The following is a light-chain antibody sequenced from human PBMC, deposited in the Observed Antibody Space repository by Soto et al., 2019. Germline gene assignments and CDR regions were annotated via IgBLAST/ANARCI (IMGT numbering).Light chain of an antibody. CDR2: GAS. CDR1: QSVSSSY. V-gene: IGKV3-20*01. Sequence: EIVLTQSPGTLSLSPGERATLSCRASQSVSSSYLAWYQQKPGQAPRLLIYGASSRATGIPDRFSGSGSGTDFTLTISGLEPEDFAVYYCQQYGSSREEPPRLYTFGQGTKLEIK. J-gene: IGKJ2*01. CDR3: QQYGSSREEPPRLYT.